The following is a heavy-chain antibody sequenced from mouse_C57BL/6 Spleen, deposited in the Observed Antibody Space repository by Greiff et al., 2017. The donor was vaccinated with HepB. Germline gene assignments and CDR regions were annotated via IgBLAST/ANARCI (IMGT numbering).Heavy chain of an antibody. D-gene: IGHD1-1*01. CDR3: AQYYGRAMDY. CDR1: GYAFSSSW. V-gene: IGHV1-82*01. CDR2: IYPGDGDT. J-gene: IGHJ4*01. Sequence: VQLQQSGPELVKPGASVKISCKASGYAFSSSWMNWVKQRPGKGLEWIGRIYPGDGDTNYNGKFKGKATLTADKSSSTAYMQLSSLTSEDSAVYFCAQYYGRAMDYWGQGTSVTVSS.